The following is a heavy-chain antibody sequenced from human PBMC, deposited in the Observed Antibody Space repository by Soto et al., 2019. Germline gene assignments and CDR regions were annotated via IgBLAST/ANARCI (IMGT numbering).Heavy chain of an antibody. V-gene: IGHV3-73*01. CDR1: GFTFSGCT. Sequence: EVQLVESGGGLVQPGGSLKLSCAASGFTFSGCTLHWVRQASGKGLEWVGRIKSKANNYATAYAASVNGRFTISRDDSKNTAYLQMNSLKTEDTAVYYCTRPWIGYCTSTSCSDYWGQGTLVTVSS. J-gene: IGHJ4*02. CDR2: IKSKANNYAT. D-gene: IGHD2-2*01. CDR3: TRPWIGYCTSTSCSDY.